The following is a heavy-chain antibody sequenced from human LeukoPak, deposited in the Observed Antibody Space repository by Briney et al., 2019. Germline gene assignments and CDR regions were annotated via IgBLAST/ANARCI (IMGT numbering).Heavy chain of an antibody. J-gene: IGHJ4*02. CDR2: ISHVGGT. Sequence: GGSLRLSCAASGFTFSDYAMSWVRQAPEKGLEWVSTISHVGGTYYADSVRGRFTISRDDSKNMVYLQMDSLRAEDTAVYYCAKDLYGDYDFDCWGQGTLVTVSS. D-gene: IGHD4-17*01. V-gene: IGHV3-23*01. CDR3: AKDLYGDYDFDC. CDR1: GFTFSDYA.